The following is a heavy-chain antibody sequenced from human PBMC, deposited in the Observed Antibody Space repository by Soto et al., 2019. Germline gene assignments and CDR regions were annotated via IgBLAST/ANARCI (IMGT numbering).Heavy chain of an antibody. D-gene: IGHD1-26*01. CDR2: IIPIFGTA. CDR1: GGTFSSYA. CDR3: ARDRKYSGIDNRFDP. Sequence: SVKVSCKASGGTFSSYAISWVRQAPGQGLEWMGGIIPIFGTANYAQKFQGRVTITADESTSTAYMELSSLRSEDTAVYYCARDRKYSGIDNRFDPWGQGTLVTVSS. J-gene: IGHJ5*02. V-gene: IGHV1-69*13.